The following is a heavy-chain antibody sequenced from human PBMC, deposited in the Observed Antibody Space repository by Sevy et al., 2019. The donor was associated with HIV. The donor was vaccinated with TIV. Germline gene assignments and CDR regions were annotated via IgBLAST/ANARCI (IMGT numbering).Heavy chain of an antibody. CDR3: ATGLPGEYVDCSSCYSDYFAY. V-gene: IGHV1-24*01. Sequence: ASVKVSCKVSGYTLIEFSMQWVRQAPGKGLEWMGGFDPEDGETIYAQRFQGRVTMTEDTSTDTAYMELSSLRSEDTAVYYCATGLPGEYVDCSSCYSDYFAYWGQGTLVTVSS. CDR2: FDPEDGET. J-gene: IGHJ4*02. CDR1: GYTLIEFS. D-gene: IGHD2-15*01.